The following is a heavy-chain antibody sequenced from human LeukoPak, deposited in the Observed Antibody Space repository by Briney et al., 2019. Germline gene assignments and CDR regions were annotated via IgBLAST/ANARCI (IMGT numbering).Heavy chain of an antibody. V-gene: IGHV4-30-2*01. J-gene: IGHJ3*02. D-gene: IGHD3-10*01. CDR1: GGSISSGGYS. CDR3: AAREGPNYGSGYSDAFDI. CDR2: IYHSGST. Sequence: SETLSLTCAVSGGSISSGGYSWSWIRQPPGKGLEWIGYIYHSGSTYYNPSLKSRVTISVDRSKNQFSLKLSSVTAADTAVYYCAAREGPNYGSGYSDAFDIWGQGTMVTVSS.